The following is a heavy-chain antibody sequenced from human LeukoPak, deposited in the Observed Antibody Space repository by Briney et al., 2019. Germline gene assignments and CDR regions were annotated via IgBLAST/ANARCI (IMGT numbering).Heavy chain of an antibody. Sequence: SQTLSLTCTVSGGSISSGSYYWSWIRQPARKGLEWIGRIYTSGSTNYNPSLKSRVTISVDTSKNQFSLKLSSVTAADTAVYYCARETDDSSGYSYPYYYYGMDVWGQGTTVTVSS. CDR2: IYTSGST. CDR3: ARETDDSSGYSYPYYYYGMDV. J-gene: IGHJ6*02. V-gene: IGHV4-61*02. D-gene: IGHD3-22*01. CDR1: GGSISSGSYY.